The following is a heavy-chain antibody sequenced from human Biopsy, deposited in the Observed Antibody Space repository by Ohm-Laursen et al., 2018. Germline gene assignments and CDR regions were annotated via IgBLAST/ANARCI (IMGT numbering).Heavy chain of an antibody. Sequence: TLSLTCTVSGGSIGSFFWSWIRQRPGKGLEWIGYIYYSGSTNYNPSLRSRVTISVDRSKNQFSLELSSVTAADTAVYYCARVGAGAPSIDYFDYWGQGALVTVSS. D-gene: IGHD1-26*01. V-gene: IGHV4-59*01. J-gene: IGHJ4*02. CDR3: ARVGAGAPSIDYFDY. CDR2: IYYSGST. CDR1: GGSIGSFF.